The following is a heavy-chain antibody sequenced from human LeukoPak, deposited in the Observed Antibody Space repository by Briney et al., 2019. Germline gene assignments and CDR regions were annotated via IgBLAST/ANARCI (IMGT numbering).Heavy chain of an antibody. D-gene: IGHD4-17*01. J-gene: IGHJ6*02. CDR3: ARPSYGDYGQDYYYYGMDV. CDR1: GFTFSSYS. Sequence: GGSLRLSRAASGFTFSSYSMNWVRQAPGKGLEWVSSISSSSSYIYYADSVKGRFTISRDNAKNSLYLQMNSLRAEDTAVYYCARPSYGDYGQDYYYYGMDVWGQGTTVTVSS. CDR2: ISSSSSYI. V-gene: IGHV3-21*01.